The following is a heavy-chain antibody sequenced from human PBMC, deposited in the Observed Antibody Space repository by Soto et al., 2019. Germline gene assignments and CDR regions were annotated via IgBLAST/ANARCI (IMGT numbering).Heavy chain of an antibody. CDR1: GFTFSSYA. D-gene: IGHD6-19*01. J-gene: IGHJ6*03. CDR3: ARDASYMAVAGTRRGYYYYYMDV. V-gene: IGHV3-64*01. CDR2: ISSNGGST. Sequence: GGSLRLSCAASGFTFSSYAMHWVRQAPGKGLEYVSAISSNGGSTYYANSVKGRFTISRDNSKNTLYLQMGSLRAEDMAVYYCARDASYMAVAGTRRGYYYYYMDVWGKGTTVTVSS.